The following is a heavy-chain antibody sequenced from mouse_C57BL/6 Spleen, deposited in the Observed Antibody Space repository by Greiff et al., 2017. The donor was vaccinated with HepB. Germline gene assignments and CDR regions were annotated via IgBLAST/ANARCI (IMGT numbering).Heavy chain of an antibody. CDR1: GYTFTSYW. D-gene: IGHD2-5*01. CDR3: ARDSNLPSFAY. Sequence: VQLQQPGAELVMPGASVKLSCKASGYTFTSYWMHWVKQRPGQGLEWIGEIDPSDSYTNYNQKFKGKSTLTVDKSSSTAYMQLISLTSEDSAVYYCARDSNLPSFAYWGQGTLVTVSA. V-gene: IGHV1-69*01. J-gene: IGHJ3*01. CDR2: IDPSDSYT.